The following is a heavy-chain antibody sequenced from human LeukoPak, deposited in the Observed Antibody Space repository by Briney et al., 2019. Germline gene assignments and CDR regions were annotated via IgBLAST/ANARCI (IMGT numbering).Heavy chain of an antibody. V-gene: IGHV4-59*08. D-gene: IGHD1-26*01. CDR2: VCYNGAT. Sequence: SETLSLTCTVSGGSISGYFWSCIRQPPGKGLEFIGYVCYNGATLYSPSLKSRVTMSVDTSKNQFSLKLSSVTAADTAVYYCARHDPVGHYQHGMDVWGQGTTVIVSS. CDR3: ARHDPVGHYQHGMDV. CDR1: GGSISGYF. J-gene: IGHJ6*02.